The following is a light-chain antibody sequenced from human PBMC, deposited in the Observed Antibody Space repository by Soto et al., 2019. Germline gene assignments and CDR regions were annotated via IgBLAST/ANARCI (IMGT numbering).Light chain of an antibody. CDR3: QQYGSSSWT. Sequence: EIVMTQSPAILSVSPGERATLSCRASQSISRSLAWFQQKPGQAPRLLISDASTRATGIPDRFSGSGSGTDFTLTISRLEPEDFAVYYCQQYGSSSWTFGQGTKVDIK. CDR2: DAS. CDR1: QSISRS. V-gene: IGKV3-20*01. J-gene: IGKJ1*01.